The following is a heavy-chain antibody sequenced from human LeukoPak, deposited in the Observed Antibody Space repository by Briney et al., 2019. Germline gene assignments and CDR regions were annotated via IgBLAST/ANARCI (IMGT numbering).Heavy chain of an antibody. Sequence: GGSLRLSCAASGYTFSSYAMSWVRQAPGKGLEWVSAISGSGGSTYYADSVKGRFTISRDNSKNTLYLQMNSLRAEDTAVCYCARTRTAHYYDSSGSDWAFDIWGQGTMVTVSS. V-gene: IGHV3-23*01. D-gene: IGHD3-22*01. J-gene: IGHJ3*02. CDR2: ISGSGGST. CDR3: ARTRTAHYYDSSGSDWAFDI. CDR1: GYTFSSYA.